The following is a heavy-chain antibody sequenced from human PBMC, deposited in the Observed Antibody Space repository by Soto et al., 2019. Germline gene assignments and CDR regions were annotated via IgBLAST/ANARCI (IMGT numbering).Heavy chain of an antibody. J-gene: IGHJ6*02. V-gene: IGHV1-69*02. CDR1: GGTFSSYT. CDR2: IIPILGIA. Sequence: QVQLVQSGAEVKKPGSSVKVACKASGGTFSSYTISWVRQAPGQGLEWMGRIIPILGIANYAQKFQGRVTITADKSTSTAYMELSSMRSEDTAVYYCARRRFGPDGYNSHSGMDVWGQGTTVTVSS. D-gene: IGHD5-12*01. CDR3: ARRRFGPDGYNSHSGMDV.